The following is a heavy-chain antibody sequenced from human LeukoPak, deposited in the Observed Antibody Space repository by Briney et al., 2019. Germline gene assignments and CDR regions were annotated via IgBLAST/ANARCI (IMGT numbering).Heavy chain of an antibody. D-gene: IGHD4-23*01. Sequence: SETLSLTCTVSGGSISSYYWSWIRQPPGKGLEWIGEINHSGSTNYNPSLKSRVTISVDTSKNQFSLKLSSVTAADTAVYYCARGLYGGVGYYYYYMEVWGKGTTVTVSS. CDR2: INHSGST. J-gene: IGHJ6*03. V-gene: IGHV4-34*01. CDR1: GGSISSYY. CDR3: ARGLYGGVGYYYYYMEV.